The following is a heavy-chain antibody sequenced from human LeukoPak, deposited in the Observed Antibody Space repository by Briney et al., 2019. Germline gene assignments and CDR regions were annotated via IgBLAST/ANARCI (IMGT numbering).Heavy chain of an antibody. CDR2: IIPIFGTA. CDR3: AGAASLRWFDY. V-gene: IGHV1-69*05. J-gene: IGHJ4*02. Sequence: SVKVSCKASGSTFIGYYIHWVRQAPGQGLEWMGGIIPIFGTANYAQKFQGRVTITTDESTSTAYMELSSLRSEDTAVYYCAGAASLRWFDYWGQGTLVTVSS. CDR1: GSTFIGYY. D-gene: IGHD4-23*01.